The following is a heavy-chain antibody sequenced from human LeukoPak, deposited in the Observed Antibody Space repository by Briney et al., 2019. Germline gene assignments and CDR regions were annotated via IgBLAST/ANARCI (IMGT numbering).Heavy chain of an antibody. CDR3: AXRAHSDGYAFDY. CDR2: INHRGTT. Sequence: PSETLXLTCAVSGASFRDYYWTWIRQPPGKGLEWIGEINHRGTTNYSPSLKSRITMSADTSKSQISLKLSSVPAADTAVYYCAXRAHSDGYAFDYWGQGTLVTVSS. CDR1: GASFRDYY. D-gene: IGHD3-16*01. V-gene: IGHV4-34*01. J-gene: IGHJ4*02.